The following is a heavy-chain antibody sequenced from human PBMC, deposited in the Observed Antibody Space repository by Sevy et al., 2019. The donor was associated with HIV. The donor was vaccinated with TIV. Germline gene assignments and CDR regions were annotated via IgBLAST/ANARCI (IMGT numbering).Heavy chain of an antibody. V-gene: IGHV3-23*01. D-gene: IGHD4-17*01. CDR1: GFTFSSYA. CDR2: ISGSGGSA. CDR3: ASRNGYGDEGGAFDI. Sequence: GGSLRLSCAASGFTFSSYAMSWVRQAPGKGLEWVSAISGSGGSAYYADSMKGRFTISRDNSKNTLYLQMNSLRAEDTAVYYCASRNGYGDEGGAFDIWGQGTMVTVSS. J-gene: IGHJ3*02.